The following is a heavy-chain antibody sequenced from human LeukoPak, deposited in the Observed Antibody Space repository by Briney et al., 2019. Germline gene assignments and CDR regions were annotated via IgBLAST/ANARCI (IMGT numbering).Heavy chain of an antibody. Sequence: GASVKVSCKVSGYTLSELSMHWVRQAPGQGLEWMGWINPNSGGTNYAQKFQGRVTMTRDTSISTAYMELSRLRSDDTAVYYCARAMVRGVIRGDYFDYWGQGTLVTVSS. CDR2: INPNSGGT. CDR1: GYTLSELS. D-gene: IGHD3-10*01. CDR3: ARAMVRGVIRGDYFDY. J-gene: IGHJ4*02. V-gene: IGHV1-2*02.